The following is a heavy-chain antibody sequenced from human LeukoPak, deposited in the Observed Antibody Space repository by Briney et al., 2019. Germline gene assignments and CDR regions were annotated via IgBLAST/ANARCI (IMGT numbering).Heavy chain of an antibody. J-gene: IGHJ4*02. CDR1: GYTFTSYA. D-gene: IGHD6-13*01. CDR2: INAGNGNT. Sequence: ASVKVSCKASGYTFTSYAMHWVRQAPGQRLEWMGWINAGNGNTKYSQKFQGRVTTTRDTSASTAYMELSSLRSEDTAVYYCARDHLAAAGFDYWGQGTLVTVSS. V-gene: IGHV1-3*01. CDR3: ARDHLAAAGFDY.